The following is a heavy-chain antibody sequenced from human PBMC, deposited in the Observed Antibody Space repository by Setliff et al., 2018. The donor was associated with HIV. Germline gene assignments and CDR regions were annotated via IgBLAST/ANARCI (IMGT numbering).Heavy chain of an antibody. CDR2: IYYRGST. CDR3: ARGRYRSRWYASDHYYIDV. V-gene: IGHV4-39*01. Sequence: SETLSLTCTVSGGSISSSSYYWGWIRQPPGKGLQWIGSIYYRGSTYYNPSLKSRVTISVDTSKNQFSLKLRSVTAADTALYYCARGRYRSRWYASDHYYIDVWGQGTLVTVSS. CDR1: GGSISSSSYY. J-gene: IGHJ4*02. D-gene: IGHD6-13*01.